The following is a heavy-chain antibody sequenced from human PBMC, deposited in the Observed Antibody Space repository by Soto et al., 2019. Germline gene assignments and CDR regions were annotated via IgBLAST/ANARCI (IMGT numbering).Heavy chain of an antibody. V-gene: IGHV1-69*13. D-gene: IGHD3-16*01. CDR3: ATPRPGSHGYSF. Sequence: SVKVSCKASGGTFSSYRINWVRQAPGQGLEWVGGIVPIYRTADYAQKFQGRVTITADESARTPYMELRSMKSQDTAFSYCATPRPGSHGYSFWGHGALVTVSS. J-gene: IGHJ4*01. CDR2: IVPIYRTA. CDR1: GGTFSSYR.